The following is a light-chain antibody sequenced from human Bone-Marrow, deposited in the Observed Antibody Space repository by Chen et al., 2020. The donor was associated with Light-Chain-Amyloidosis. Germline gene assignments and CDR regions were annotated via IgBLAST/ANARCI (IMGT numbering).Light chain of an antibody. CDR1: SSDVGGYNY. CDR3: CSDAGSYTWV. Sequence: QSALTQPRSVSGSPGQSVTLSCTGTSSDVGGYNYVSWYQQHPGKAPKLMIYDVSKRPSGVPDRCSGSKSGNTASLTISGLQAEDEADYYCCSDAGSYTWVFGGGTKLTVL. CDR2: DVS. J-gene: IGLJ3*02. V-gene: IGLV2-11*01.